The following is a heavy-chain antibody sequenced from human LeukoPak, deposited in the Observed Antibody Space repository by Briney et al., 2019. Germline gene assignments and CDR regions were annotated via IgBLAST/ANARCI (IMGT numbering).Heavy chain of an antibody. Sequence: SETLSLTCTVSGGSISSSNYYWGWIRQPPGKGLEWIGTIYYSGTTYYNPSLESRVTISEDSSKNQFSLTLRSVTAADTAVYYCARQISDYYYYYMDVWGKGTTVTVSS. CDR1: GGSISSSNYY. CDR2: IYYSGTT. CDR3: ARQISDYYYYYMDV. J-gene: IGHJ6*03. V-gene: IGHV4-39*01. D-gene: IGHD3-10*01.